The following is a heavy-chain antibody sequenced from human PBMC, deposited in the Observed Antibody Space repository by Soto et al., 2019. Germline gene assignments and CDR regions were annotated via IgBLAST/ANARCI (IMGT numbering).Heavy chain of an antibody. J-gene: IGHJ1*01. V-gene: IGHV3-11*06. CDR3: VRVRGFFEWLE. CDR2: ISSSGSDA. Sequence: GGALRLSCVASGFIVGDYYMNWIRQSPGKGLEWLSYISSSGSDAKSADSLKGRLSISRDNAKNSVYLQMNRLSAEDTAVYYCVRVRGFFEWLEWGQGTMLTVSS. D-gene: IGHD3-3*01. CDR1: GFIVGDYY.